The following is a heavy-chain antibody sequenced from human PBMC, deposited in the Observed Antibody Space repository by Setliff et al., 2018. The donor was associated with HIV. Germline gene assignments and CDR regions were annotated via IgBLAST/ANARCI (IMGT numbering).Heavy chain of an antibody. CDR1: GDSISTNSYF. CDR3: AMALRDGSTDAFDI. D-gene: IGHD5-12*01. V-gene: IGHV4-39*07. Sequence: SETLSLTCSVSGDSISTNSYFCGWVRQPPGKGLEWIGSIFYSGTTYYNPSLKSRVTMSVDTSKDQFSLRLNSVTAADTALYYFAMALRDGSTDAFDIWGQGTMVTVSS. CDR2: IFYSGTT. J-gene: IGHJ3*02.